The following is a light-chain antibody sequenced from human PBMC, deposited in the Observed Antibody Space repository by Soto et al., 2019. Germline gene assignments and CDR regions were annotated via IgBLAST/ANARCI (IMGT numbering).Light chain of an antibody. J-gene: IGLJ1*01. CDR3: SSYAGSNIYV. CDR1: SSDVGGYKY. V-gene: IGLV2-8*01. Sequence: QSVLTQPPSASGSPGQSVTISCTGTSSDVGGYKYVSWYQQHPGKAPKLMIYEVSKRPSGVPDRFSGSKSGNTASLTVSGLQAEDEADYYCSSYAGSNIYVFGTGTQLTVL. CDR2: EVS.